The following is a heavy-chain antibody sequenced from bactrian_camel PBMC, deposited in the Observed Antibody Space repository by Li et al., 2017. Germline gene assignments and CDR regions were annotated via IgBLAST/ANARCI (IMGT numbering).Heavy chain of an antibody. V-gene: IGHV3S25*01. D-gene: IGHD4*01. CDR3: AADRSFFTATATDKSEYDY. Sequence: QVQLVESGGGLVQPGGSLTLSCAASGFTFSSYWMYWVRQTPGKGHEWVSGTNAAGVTTVYAVSVEGRFTMSRDNAKNTVYLQMNSLKPEGTATYYCAADRSFFTATATDKSEYDYWGQGTQVTVS. CDR1: GFTFSSYW. CDR2: TNAAGVTT. J-gene: IGHJ4*01.